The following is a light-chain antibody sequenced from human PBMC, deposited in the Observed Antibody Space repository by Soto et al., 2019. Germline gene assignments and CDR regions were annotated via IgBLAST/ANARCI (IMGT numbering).Light chain of an antibody. Sequence: DIQMTQSPSSLSASVGDRVTITCRACQSVGRFLNWYQQKPGKAPTVLINVASTLRSGVPSWFSGSGSGTDFNLTINSLQPEDFATYFCQQSFTTPLTFGGGTKVDIK. CDR3: QQSFTTPLT. CDR1: QSVGRF. J-gene: IGKJ4*01. CDR2: VAS. V-gene: IGKV1-39*01.